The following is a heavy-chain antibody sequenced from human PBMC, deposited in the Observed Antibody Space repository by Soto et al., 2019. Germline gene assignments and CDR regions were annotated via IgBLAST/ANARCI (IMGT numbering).Heavy chain of an antibody. D-gene: IGHD2-8*01. CDR1: DYTFTRYG. J-gene: IGHJ6*02. V-gene: IGHV1-18*01. Sequence: ASVKVSCKASDYTFTRYGISWVRQAPGQGLEWMGWISGYNGDTNYAQKFQGRVSMTIDTSTTTAYMELRSLRSDDTAVYYCAKNGQPPYYYGLDVWG. CDR2: ISGYNGDT. CDR3: AKNGQPPYYYGLDV.